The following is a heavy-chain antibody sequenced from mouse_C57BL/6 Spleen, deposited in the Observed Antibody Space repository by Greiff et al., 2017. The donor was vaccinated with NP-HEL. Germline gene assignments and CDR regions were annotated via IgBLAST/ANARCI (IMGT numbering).Heavy chain of an antibody. Sequence: VQLQQPGAELVKPGASVKLSCKASGYTFTSYWMHWVKQRPGQGLEWIGMIHPNSGSTNYNEKFKSKATLTVDKSSSTAYMQLSSLTSEDSAVYYCARATHCGNSVAYWGQGTLVTVSA. J-gene: IGHJ3*01. CDR1: GYTFTSYW. CDR2: IHPNSGST. CDR3: ARATHCGNSVAY. D-gene: IGHD1-1*01. V-gene: IGHV1-64*01.